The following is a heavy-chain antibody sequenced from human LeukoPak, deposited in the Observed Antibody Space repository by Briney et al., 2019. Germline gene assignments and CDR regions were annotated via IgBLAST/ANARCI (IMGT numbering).Heavy chain of an antibody. D-gene: IGHD5-18*01. V-gene: IGHV3-53*01. CDR3: ARDMGYSYGSYFDY. Sequence: GGSLRLFCAASGFTVSSNYMSWVRQAPGKGLEWVSVIYSGGSTYYADSVKGRFTISRDNSKNTLYLQMNSLRAEDTAVYYCARDMGYSYGSYFDYWGQGTLVTVSS. CDR2: IYSGGST. J-gene: IGHJ4*02. CDR1: GFTVSSNY.